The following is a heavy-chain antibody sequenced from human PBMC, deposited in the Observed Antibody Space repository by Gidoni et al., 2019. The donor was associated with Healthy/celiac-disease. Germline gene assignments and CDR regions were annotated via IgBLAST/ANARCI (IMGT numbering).Heavy chain of an antibody. Sequence: QVQLQESGPGLVKPSETLSLTCTVSGGPISSYYWSWIRPPPGKGLEWIGYIYYSGSTNYNPSLKSRVTISVDTSKNQFSLKLSSVTAADTAVYYCARVTKGIQLWFDYWGQGTLVTVSS. J-gene: IGHJ4*02. D-gene: IGHD5-18*01. V-gene: IGHV4-59*01. CDR3: ARVTKGIQLWFDY. CDR1: GGPISSYY. CDR2: IYYSGST.